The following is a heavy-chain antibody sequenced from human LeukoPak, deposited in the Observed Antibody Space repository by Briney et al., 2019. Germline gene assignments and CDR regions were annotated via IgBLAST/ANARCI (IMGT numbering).Heavy chain of an antibody. Sequence: GASVKVSCKASGYTFTSYYMHWVRQAPGQGLEWMGWMNPNSGNTGYAQKFQGRVTMTRNTSISTAYMELSSLRSEDTAVYYCARVSDSSSWYYYYYYMDVWGKGTTVTISS. D-gene: IGHD6-13*01. CDR1: GYTFTSYY. V-gene: IGHV1-8*02. CDR3: ARVSDSSSWYYYYYYMDV. J-gene: IGHJ6*03. CDR2: MNPNSGNT.